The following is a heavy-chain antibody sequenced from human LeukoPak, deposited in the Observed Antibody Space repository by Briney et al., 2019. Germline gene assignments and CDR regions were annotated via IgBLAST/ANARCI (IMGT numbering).Heavy chain of an antibody. Sequence: ASVKVSCKASGGTFSSYAISWVRQAPGQGLEWMGWINPNSGGTNYAQKFQGRVTMTRDTSISTAYMELSRLRSDDTAVYYCARDRYSSSNFDYWGQGTLVTVSS. CDR2: INPNSGGT. CDR1: GGTFSSYA. CDR3: ARDRYSSSNFDY. V-gene: IGHV1-2*02. J-gene: IGHJ4*02. D-gene: IGHD6-6*01.